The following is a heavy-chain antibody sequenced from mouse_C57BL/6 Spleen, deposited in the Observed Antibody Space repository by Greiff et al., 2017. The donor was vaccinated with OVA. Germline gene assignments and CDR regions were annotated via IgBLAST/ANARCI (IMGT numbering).Heavy chain of an antibody. CDR3: ARSGARLFDG. CDR2: IYPRSGNT. V-gene: IGHV1-81*01. CDR1: GYTFTSYG. Sequence: VQLQQSGAELVRPGASVKLSCKASGYTFTSYGISWVKQRTGQGLEWIGEIYPRSGNTYYNEKFKGKATLTADKSSSTAYMELRSLTSEDSAIYFCARSGARLFDGWGQGTTLTVSS. D-gene: IGHD3-1*01. J-gene: IGHJ2*01.